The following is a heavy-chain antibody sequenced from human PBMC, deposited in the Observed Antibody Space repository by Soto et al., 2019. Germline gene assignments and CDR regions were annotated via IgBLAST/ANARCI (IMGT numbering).Heavy chain of an antibody. Sequence: ASVKVSCKASGYIFTSYGISWVRQAPGQGLEWMGWISAHNGNTNYAQKVQDRVTMTTDTSTSTAYMELRSLRSDDTAVYYCARRLFDLVGYCGGGSCYAYYFDSWGQGTLVTVSS. J-gene: IGHJ4*02. CDR2: ISAHNGNT. D-gene: IGHD2-15*01. CDR1: GYIFTSYG. V-gene: IGHV1-18*01. CDR3: ARRLFDLVGYCGGGSCYAYYFDS.